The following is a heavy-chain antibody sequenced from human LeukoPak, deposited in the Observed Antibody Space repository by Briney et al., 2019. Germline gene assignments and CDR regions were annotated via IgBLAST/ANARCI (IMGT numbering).Heavy chain of an antibody. V-gene: IGHV1-2*02. CDR2: MHPDSGGT. J-gene: IGHJ6*03. CDR1: GYTFSDYY. CDR3: ARPAWYYYYYMDV. Sequence: VASVKVSCKASGYTFSDYYVHWLRQAPGQGLEWMGWMHPDSGGTNYAQKFQGRVTMTRDTSISTAYMELSRLRSDDTAVYYCARPAWYYYYYMDVWGKGTTVTVSS. D-gene: IGHD2-2*01.